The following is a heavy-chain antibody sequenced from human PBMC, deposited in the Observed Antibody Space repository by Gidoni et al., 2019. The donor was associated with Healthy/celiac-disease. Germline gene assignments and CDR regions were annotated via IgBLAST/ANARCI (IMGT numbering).Heavy chain of an antibody. CDR3: ARDRQVVPAAAFDY. Sequence: EVQLVESGGGLVKPGGSLRLSCAASGFTFSSYSMNWVRQAPGKGLEWVSSISSSSSYIYYADSVKGRFTISRDNAKNSLYLQMNSLRAEDTAVYYCARDRQVVPAAAFDYWGQGTLVTVSS. J-gene: IGHJ4*02. CDR1: GFTFSSYS. V-gene: IGHV3-21*01. D-gene: IGHD2-2*01. CDR2: ISSSSSYI.